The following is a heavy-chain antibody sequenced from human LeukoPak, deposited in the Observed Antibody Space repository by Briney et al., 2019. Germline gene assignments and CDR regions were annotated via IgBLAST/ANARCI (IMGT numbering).Heavy chain of an antibody. V-gene: IGHV4-59*08. CDR2: IYYSGST. D-gene: IGHD2-15*01. CDR1: GGSISSYY. CDR3: TGGFRRNWFDP. J-gene: IGHJ5*02. Sequence: SETLSLNCTVSGGSISSYYWSWIRQPPAKGLEWIGYIYYSGSTNYNPSLKSRVTISVDTSKNQFSLKLSSVTAADTAVYYCTGGFRRNWFDPWGQGTLVTVSS.